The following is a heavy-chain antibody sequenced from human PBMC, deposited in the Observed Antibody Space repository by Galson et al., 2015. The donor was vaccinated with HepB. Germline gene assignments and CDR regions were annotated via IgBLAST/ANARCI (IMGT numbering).Heavy chain of an antibody. D-gene: IGHD5-12*01. CDR3: AQYSGTTGGFDP. J-gene: IGHJ5*02. V-gene: IGHV3-48*02. Sequence: LRLSCAASDFSSTTYGMSWVRQAPGKGLDWVSYISSSSTRIYYADSVRGRFTITRENAKNSLYLQMNSLRDEDTAVYYCAQYSGTTGGFDPWGQGTLVTVSS. CDR2: ISSSSTRI. CDR1: DFSSTTYG.